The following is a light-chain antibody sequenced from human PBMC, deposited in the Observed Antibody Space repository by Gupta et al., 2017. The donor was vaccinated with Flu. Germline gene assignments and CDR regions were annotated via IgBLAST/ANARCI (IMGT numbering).Light chain of an antibody. CDR3: QSYDSSLRGSV. CDR2: GNR. V-gene: IGLV1-40*01. J-gene: IGLJ3*02. CDR1: SSNIGAGYD. Sequence: VTIYCTGSSSNIGAGYDVHWYQQLPGTAPKLLIYGNRNRPSGVLDRFSGAKSGSSASLAITGLQAEDEADYYCQSYDSSLRGSVFGGGTKLTVL.